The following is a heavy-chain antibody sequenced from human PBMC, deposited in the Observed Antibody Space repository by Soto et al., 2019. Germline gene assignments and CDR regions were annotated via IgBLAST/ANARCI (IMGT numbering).Heavy chain of an antibody. J-gene: IGHJ3*02. D-gene: IGHD6-6*01. V-gene: IGHV3-30-3*01. Sequence: PGGSLRLSCAASGFTFSSYAMHWVRQAPGKGLEWVAVISYDGSNKYYADSVKGRFTISRDNSKNTQYLQMNSLRAEDTAVYYCAKDVLNKPGPDAFHIWGQGTMVTVS. CDR3: AKDVLNKPGPDAFHI. CDR2: ISYDGSNK. CDR1: GFTFSSYA.